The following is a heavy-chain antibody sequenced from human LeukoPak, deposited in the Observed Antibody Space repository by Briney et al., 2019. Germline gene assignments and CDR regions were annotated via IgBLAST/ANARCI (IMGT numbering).Heavy chain of an antibody. CDR3: ARGMSTGEY. CDR1: GFTFSSYW. CDR2: INQDGSEK. Sequence: GGSLRLSCAASGFTFSSYWMSWVRQPPGKGLEWVANINQDGSEKYYVDSVKGRLTISRDNAKNSLYLQMNSLRAEDTAVYYCARGMSTGEYWGQGTLVTVSS. V-gene: IGHV3-7*04. J-gene: IGHJ4*02. D-gene: IGHD3-16*01.